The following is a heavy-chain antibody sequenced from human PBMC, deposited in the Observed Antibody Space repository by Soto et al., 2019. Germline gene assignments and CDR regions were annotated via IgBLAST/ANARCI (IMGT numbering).Heavy chain of an antibody. CDR2: IYYSGST. J-gene: IGHJ4*02. CDR1: GGSISSYY. V-gene: IGHV4-59*01. Sequence: SETLSLTCTVSGGSISSYYWSWIRQPPGKGLEWIGYIYYSGSTNYNPSLKSRVTISVDTSKNQFSLKLSSVTAADTAVYYCARQKKQPHCSGGSCSRQPFDYWGQGTLVTVSS. CDR3: ARQKKQPHCSGGSCSRQPFDY. D-gene: IGHD2-15*01.